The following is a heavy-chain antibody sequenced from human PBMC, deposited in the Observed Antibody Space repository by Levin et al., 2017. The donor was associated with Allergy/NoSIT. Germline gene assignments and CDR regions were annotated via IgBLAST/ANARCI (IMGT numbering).Heavy chain of an antibody. V-gene: IGHV1-2*02. CDR3: ARGTGTTKRGTFDV. J-gene: IGHJ3*01. CDR2: INPNSGGT. D-gene: IGHD1-1*01. Sequence: GASVKVSCEASGYTFTGNYMHWVRQAPAQGLQWMGWINPNSGGTNYAQKFQGRVTLTRDTSISTAYLELSGLRSDDTAVYYCARGTGTTKRGTFDVCGQGTMVTVSS. CDR1: GYTFTGNY.